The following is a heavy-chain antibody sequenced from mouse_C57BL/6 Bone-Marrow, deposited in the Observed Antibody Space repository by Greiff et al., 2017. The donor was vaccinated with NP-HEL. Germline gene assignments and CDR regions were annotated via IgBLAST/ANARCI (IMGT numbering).Heavy chain of an antibody. Sequence: EVQLVESGGGLVQPKGSLKLSCAASGFSFNTYAMNWVRQAPGKGLEWVARIRSKSNNYATYYADSVKDRFTISRDDSESMLYLQMNNLKTEDTAMYYCVSPYYYGSTLFAYWGQGTLVTVSA. CDR3: VSPYYYGSTLFAY. J-gene: IGHJ3*01. V-gene: IGHV10-1*01. CDR1: GFSFNTYA. CDR2: IRSKSNNYAT. D-gene: IGHD1-1*01.